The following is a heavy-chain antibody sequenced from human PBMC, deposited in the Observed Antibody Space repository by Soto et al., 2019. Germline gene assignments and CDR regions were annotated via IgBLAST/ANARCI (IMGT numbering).Heavy chain of an antibody. CDR1: GGSVSSPSYY. J-gene: IGHJ4*02. Sequence: SETLSLTCTVSGGSVSSPSYYWGWIRQPPGKGLEWIASIYYIGSTNYNSSLKSRVVISIDTSKNQFSLRLSSVTAADTSVYYCVRHTHGTWYSDYWGQGTLVTVSS. D-gene: IGHD6-13*01. CDR2: IYYIGST. CDR3: VRHTHGTWYSDY. V-gene: IGHV4-39*01.